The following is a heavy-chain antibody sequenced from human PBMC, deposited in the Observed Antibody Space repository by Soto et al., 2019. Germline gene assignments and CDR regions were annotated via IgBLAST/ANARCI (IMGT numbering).Heavy chain of an antibody. CDR3: ARHAYYYGAFDI. V-gene: IGHV4-59*08. J-gene: IGHJ3*02. D-gene: IGHD3-10*01. CDR2: IYYSGST. Sequence: PSXTLSLTCTVSGGSISSYYWSWIRQPPGKGLEWIGYIYYSGSTNYNPSLKSRVTISVDTSKNQFSLKLSSVTAADTAVYYCARHAYYYGAFDIWSQGTMVTVSS. CDR1: GGSISSYY.